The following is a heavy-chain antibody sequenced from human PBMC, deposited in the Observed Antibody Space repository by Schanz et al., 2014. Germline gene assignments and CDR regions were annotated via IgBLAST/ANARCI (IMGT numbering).Heavy chain of an antibody. D-gene: IGHD2-15*01. CDR3: ARDPGGTKTHGL. CDR2: IYSDGST. V-gene: IGHV3-66*01. Sequence: EVQLVESGGGLVQPGGSLRLSCAASGFTVSNNYMSWVRQAPGKGLECVSIIYSDGSTYYVDSVQGRFIISRDNSKNTVYLQMNSLRVEHTAVYYCARDPGGTKTHGLWGQGTLVTVSS. CDR1: GFTVSNNY. J-gene: IGHJ4*02.